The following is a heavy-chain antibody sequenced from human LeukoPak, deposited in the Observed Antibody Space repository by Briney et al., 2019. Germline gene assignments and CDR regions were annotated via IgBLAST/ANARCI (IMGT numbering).Heavy chain of an antibody. J-gene: IGHJ6*04. Sequence: PSETLSLTSTVSGDSISSYYWSWIRHPLGKGLEWIGYIYYSGSTNYHPSLKSRVTISVHTSKHQFSLKLSSVTAADTAVYYCARVFPVYYYSGMDVWGKGPTVTVSS. CDR1: GDSISSYY. CDR2: IYYSGST. CDR3: ARVFPVYYYSGMDV. V-gene: IGHV4-59*01.